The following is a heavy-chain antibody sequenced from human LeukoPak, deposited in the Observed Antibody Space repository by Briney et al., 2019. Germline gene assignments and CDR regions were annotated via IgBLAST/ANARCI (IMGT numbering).Heavy chain of an antibody. J-gene: IGHJ6*02. D-gene: IGHD3-9*01. CDR1: GFTFSVYA. V-gene: IGHV3-30-3*01. CDR2: ISYDGSNK. CDR3: TRDLMDYDVSTGLHHYYMDV. Sequence: PGGSLRLSCTPSGFTFSVYAIHWVRQAPGKGLEWVAVISYDGSNKYYADSVRGRFTISRDNAKNTLYLQMNTLRVEDTAVYYCTRDLMDYDVSTGLHHYYMDVWGQGTTVTVSS.